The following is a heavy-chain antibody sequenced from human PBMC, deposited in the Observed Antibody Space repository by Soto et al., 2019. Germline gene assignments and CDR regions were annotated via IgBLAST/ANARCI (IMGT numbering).Heavy chain of an antibody. V-gene: IGHV3-7*05. CDR2: INRDGSKK. D-gene: IGHD6-13*01. CDR3: ARAVSPGSSSLYLDAFDI. J-gene: IGHJ3*02. Sequence: EVQLEESGGDLVQPGGSLRLSCAASGFTLSAYWMTWVRQAPGKGLEWVANINRDGSKKSYLDSVRGRFTISRDNVGTSLYLQMDSLRADDTALYYCARAVSPGSSSLYLDAFDIWGQGTMVTVSS. CDR1: GFTLSAYW.